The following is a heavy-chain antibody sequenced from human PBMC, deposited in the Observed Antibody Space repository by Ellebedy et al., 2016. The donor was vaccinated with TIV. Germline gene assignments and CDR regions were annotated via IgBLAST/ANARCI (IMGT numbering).Heavy chain of an antibody. CDR3: ARGLLGGTRRAFDI. CDR1: GFTFSNFW. CDR2: IWYDGSNK. V-gene: IGHV3-33*08. D-gene: IGHD1-26*01. J-gene: IGHJ3*02. Sequence: GESLKISCAASGFTFSNFWIHWVRQAPGKGLEWVSVIWYDGSNKYYADSVKGRFTISRDNSKNTLHLQMNSLRAEDTAVYYCARGLLGGTRRAFDIWGQGTMVTVSS.